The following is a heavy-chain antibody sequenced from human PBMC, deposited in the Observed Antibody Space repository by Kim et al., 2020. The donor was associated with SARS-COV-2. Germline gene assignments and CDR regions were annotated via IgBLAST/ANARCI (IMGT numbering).Heavy chain of an antibody. CDR3: ARDPSYYDILTGNHRPSWYFDL. J-gene: IGHJ2*01. D-gene: IGHD3-9*01. Sequence: GGSLRLSCAASGFTFSDYYMSWIRQAPGKGLEWVSYISSSGSTIYYADSVKGRFTISRDNAKNSLYLQMNSLRAEDTAVYYCARDPSYYDILTGNHRPSWYFDLWGRGTLVTVSS. V-gene: IGHV3-11*01. CDR1: GFTFSDYY. CDR2: ISSSGSTI.